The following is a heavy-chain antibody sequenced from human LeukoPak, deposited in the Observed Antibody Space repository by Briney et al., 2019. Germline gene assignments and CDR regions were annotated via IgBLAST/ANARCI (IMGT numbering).Heavy chain of an antibody. D-gene: IGHD5-18*01. CDR2: ISDSGDST. J-gene: IGHJ4*02. V-gene: IGHV3-23*01. CDR1: GFTFSSYA. Sequence: GGSLRLSCAASGFTFSSYAMSWVRQAPGKGLEWVSGISDSGDSTYYADSVKGRFTISRDNSKNTLYLQMNSLRAEDTAVYYCAKDLPHTRGYIYGFDYWGQGTLVTVSS. CDR3: AKDLPHTRGYIYGFDY.